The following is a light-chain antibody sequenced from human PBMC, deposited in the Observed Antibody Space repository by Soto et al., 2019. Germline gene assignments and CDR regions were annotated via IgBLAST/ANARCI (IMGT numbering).Light chain of an antibody. J-gene: IGKJ5*01. V-gene: IGKV3-15*01. Sequence: EIVLTHSPGTLSLSPWERATLSFRASQSVSSNLAWYQQKPGQAPRLLIYGASTRATGIPARFSGSGSGTEFTLTISSLQSEDFAVYYCQQYNNWPITFGQGTRLEIK. CDR2: GAS. CDR3: QQYNNWPIT. CDR1: QSVSSN.